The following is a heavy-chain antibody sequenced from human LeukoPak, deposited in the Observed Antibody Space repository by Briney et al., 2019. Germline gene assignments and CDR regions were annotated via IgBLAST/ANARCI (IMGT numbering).Heavy chain of an antibody. CDR3: AGNVDFWSGCFD. CDR2: INPNSGGT. Sequence: ASVKVSCKASGYTFTGYYMHWVRQAPGQGLEWMGWINPNSGGTNYAQKFQGRVTMTRNTSISTAYMELSSLRSEDTAVYYCAGNVDFWSGCFDWGQGTLVTVSS. J-gene: IGHJ4*02. CDR1: GYTFTGYY. D-gene: IGHD3-3*01. V-gene: IGHV1-2*02.